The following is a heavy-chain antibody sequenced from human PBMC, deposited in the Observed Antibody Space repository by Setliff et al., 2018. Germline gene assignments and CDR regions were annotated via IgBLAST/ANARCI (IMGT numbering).Heavy chain of an antibody. J-gene: IGHJ6*02. D-gene: IGHD2-21*02. CDR1: RFTFSGSS. Sequence: GGSLRLSCAASRFTFSGSSMHWVRQAPGKGLEWVAVISFDGSNKYYADSVKGRFTISRDNSKNTLYLQMNSLRAEDTAVYYCARNWVTAQHYYYGMDVWGQGTTVTVSS. V-gene: IGHV3-30*04. CDR2: ISFDGSNK. CDR3: ARNWVTAQHYYYGMDV.